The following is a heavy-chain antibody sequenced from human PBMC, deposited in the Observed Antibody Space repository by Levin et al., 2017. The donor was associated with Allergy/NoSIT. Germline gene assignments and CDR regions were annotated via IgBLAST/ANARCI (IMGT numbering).Heavy chain of an antibody. V-gene: IGHV1-69*13. Sequence: GASVKVSCKASGGTFSSYAISWVRQAPGQGLEWMGGIIPIFGTANYAQKFQGRVTITADESTSTAYMELSSLRSEDTAVYYCAREYESVGAGGGAFDIWGQGTMVTVSS. CDR1: GGTFSSYA. D-gene: IGHD1-26*01. J-gene: IGHJ3*02. CDR3: AREYESVGAGGGAFDI. CDR2: IIPIFGTA.